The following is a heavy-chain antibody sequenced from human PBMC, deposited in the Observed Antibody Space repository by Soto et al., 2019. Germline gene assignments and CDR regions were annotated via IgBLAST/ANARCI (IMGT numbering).Heavy chain of an antibody. CDR2: IKSKTYGGTT. CDR1: GFTFSNAW. Sequence: GESLRPSYLYFGFTFSNAWLNRVRQAQGEGLERDGRIKSKTYGGTTDYGAPVKGRFTISRDDSKNTLYLQMNGLKTEDTAMYYCTTDGTHYDFWSGYNDAFDIWGQGT. V-gene: IGHV3-15*07. CDR3: TTDGTHYDFWSGYNDAFDI. J-gene: IGHJ3*02. D-gene: IGHD3-3*01.